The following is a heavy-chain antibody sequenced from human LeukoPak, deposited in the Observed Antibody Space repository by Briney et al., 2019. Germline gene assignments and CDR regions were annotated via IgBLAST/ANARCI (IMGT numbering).Heavy chain of an antibody. D-gene: IGHD3-10*01. CDR2: IYYSGST. CDR1: GGSVSSGSYY. CDR3: ARDTHYYGSGSYFWFDP. J-gene: IGHJ5*02. V-gene: IGHV4-61*01. Sequence: SETLSLTCTVSGGSVSSGSYYSSWIRQPPGKGLEWIGYIYYSGSTNYNPSLKSRVTISVDTSKSQFSLKLSSVTAADTAVYYCARDTHYYGSGSYFWFDPWGQGTLVTVSS.